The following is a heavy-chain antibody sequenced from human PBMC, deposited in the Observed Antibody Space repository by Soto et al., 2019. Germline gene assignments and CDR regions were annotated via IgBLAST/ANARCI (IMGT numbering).Heavy chain of an antibody. CDR1: GFTFSSYS. Sequence: GSLRLSCAASGFTFSSYSMNWVRQAPGKGLEWVSSISSSSSYIYYADSVKGRFTISRDNAKNSLYLQMNSLRAEDTAVYYCAIIVPAARGGYGMDVWGQGTTVTVSS. CDR2: ISSSSSYI. V-gene: IGHV3-21*01. CDR3: AIIVPAARGGYGMDV. D-gene: IGHD2-2*01. J-gene: IGHJ6*02.